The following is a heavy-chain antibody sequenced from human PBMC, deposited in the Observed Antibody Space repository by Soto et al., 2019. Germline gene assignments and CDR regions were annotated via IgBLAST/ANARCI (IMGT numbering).Heavy chain of an antibody. J-gene: IGHJ6*02. CDR2: IRSKANSYAT. Sequence: GSLRLSCASSGFTFSGSAMHWVRQASGKGLEWVGRIRSKANSYATAYAASVKGRFTISRDDSKNTAYLQMNSLKTEDTAVYYCTRQVEQWPVPDYYYGMDVWGQGTTVTVSS. D-gene: IGHD6-19*01. CDR3: TRQVEQWPVPDYYYGMDV. V-gene: IGHV3-73*01. CDR1: GFTFSGSA.